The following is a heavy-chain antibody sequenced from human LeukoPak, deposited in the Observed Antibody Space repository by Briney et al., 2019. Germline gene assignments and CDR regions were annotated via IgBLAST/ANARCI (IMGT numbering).Heavy chain of an antibody. CDR3: ARSGGYYNWFDP. Sequence: NPSETLSLTCTVSGGSIRSYYWSWIRQPPGKGLEWIGYSYYSGSTYYNPSLKSRVTISVDTSKNQFSLKLNSVTAADTAVYYCARSGGYYNWFDPWGHGTLVTVSS. V-gene: IGHV4-59*08. D-gene: IGHD3-3*01. CDR1: GGSIRSYY. J-gene: IGHJ5*02. CDR2: SYYSGST.